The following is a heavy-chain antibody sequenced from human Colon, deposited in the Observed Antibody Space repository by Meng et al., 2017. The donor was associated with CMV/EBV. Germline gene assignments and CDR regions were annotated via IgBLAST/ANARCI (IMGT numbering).Heavy chain of an antibody. Sequence: VQLPESGPGLVKPSETLSLTCTGSGGSISDYYWSWIRQTAGKGLEWIGRTCASGSTNYNPSLESRVTMSLDTSKNQFSLTLSSVTAADTAVYYCARGNDGSGSFYYYGMDVWGQGTTVTVSS. J-gene: IGHJ6*02. CDR1: GGSISDYY. CDR3: ARGNDGSGSFYYYGMDV. V-gene: IGHV4-4*07. CDR2: TCASGST. D-gene: IGHD3-10*01.